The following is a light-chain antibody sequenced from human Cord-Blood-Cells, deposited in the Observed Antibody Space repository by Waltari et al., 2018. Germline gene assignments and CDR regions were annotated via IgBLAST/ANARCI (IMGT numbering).Light chain of an antibody. CDR1: SPNIGNNY. CDR3: GTWDSSLSAYV. J-gene: IGLJ1*01. Sequence: QSVLTQPPSVSAAPGQKVTISCSGSSPNIGNNYVSWYQQLPGTAPKHLIYDNNKRPSGIPDRFSGSKSGTSATLGITGLQTGDEADYYCGTWDSSLSAYVFGTGTKVTVL. V-gene: IGLV1-51*01. CDR2: DNN.